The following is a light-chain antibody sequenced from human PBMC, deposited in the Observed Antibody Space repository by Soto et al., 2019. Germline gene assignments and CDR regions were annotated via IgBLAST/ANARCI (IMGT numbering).Light chain of an antibody. Sequence: DVVMTQSPLSLPVTLGQPASISCRSSQSLVYGDGNTYLNWFLLRPGQSPRRLIYKVSNRDSGVPDRFSGSRLGADFTLEISRVEAEYVCVYYCMQATHWPYTFGQGTQLEIK. J-gene: IGKJ2*01. CDR3: MQATHWPYT. CDR2: KVS. CDR1: QSLVYGDGNTY. V-gene: IGKV2-30*01.